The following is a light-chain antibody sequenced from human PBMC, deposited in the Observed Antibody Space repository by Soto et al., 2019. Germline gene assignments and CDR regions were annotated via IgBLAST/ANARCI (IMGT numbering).Light chain of an antibody. Sequence: EIVLTQSPGTLSLSPGETATLSCRASQSVSSSYLAWYQQKPGQAPRLLIYGTSRRATGIPDRFSGSGSGTDFTLTISRLKPEDFAVYYCQQYRSSPLVTFGQGTRLEIK. CDR3: QQYRSSPLVT. V-gene: IGKV3-20*01. CDR2: GTS. J-gene: IGKJ5*01. CDR1: QSVSSSY.